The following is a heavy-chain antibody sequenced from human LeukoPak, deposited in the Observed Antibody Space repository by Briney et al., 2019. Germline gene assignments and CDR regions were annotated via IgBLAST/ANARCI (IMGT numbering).Heavy chain of an antibody. D-gene: IGHD2-15*01. V-gene: IGHV4-4*07. CDR2: IYTRGST. Sequence: SETLSLTCTVSGGSINNYYGSWIRQPAGKGLEWIGRIYTRGSTNYNPSLKSRVTMSVDTSKNQFSLKLSSVTAADTAVYYCYTGRYCSADICSGGDAFDIWGQGTMVSVSS. CDR3: YTGRYCSADICSGGDAFDI. CDR1: GGSINNYY. J-gene: IGHJ3*02.